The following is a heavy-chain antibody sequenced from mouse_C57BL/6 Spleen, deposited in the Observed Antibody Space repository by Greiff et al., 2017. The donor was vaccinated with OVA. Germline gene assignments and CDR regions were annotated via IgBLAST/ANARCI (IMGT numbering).Heavy chain of an antibody. D-gene: IGHD2-3*01. Sequence: VKLQESGAELVRPGASVTLSCKASGYTFTDYEMHWVKQTPVHGLEWIGAIDPETGGTAYNQKFKGKAILTADKSSSTAYMELRSLTSEDSAVYYCTRRRWLDWYFDVWGTGTTVTVSS. CDR2: IDPETGGT. CDR1: GYTFTDYE. V-gene: IGHV1-15*01. J-gene: IGHJ1*03. CDR3: TRRRWLDWYFDV.